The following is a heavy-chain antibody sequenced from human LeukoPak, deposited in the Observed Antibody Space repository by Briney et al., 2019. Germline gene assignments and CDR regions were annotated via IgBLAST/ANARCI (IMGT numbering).Heavy chain of an antibody. Sequence: ASVKVSCKASGYTFTSYGISWVRQAPGQGLEWMGWISAYNGNTNYAQKLQGRVTMTTDTSTSTAYMELRSLRSDDTAVYYCARGNLNYYDSSGLNWFDPWGQGTLVTVSS. CDR1: GYTFTSYG. J-gene: IGHJ5*02. CDR2: ISAYNGNT. V-gene: IGHV1-18*01. CDR3: ARGNLNYYDSSGLNWFDP. D-gene: IGHD3-22*01.